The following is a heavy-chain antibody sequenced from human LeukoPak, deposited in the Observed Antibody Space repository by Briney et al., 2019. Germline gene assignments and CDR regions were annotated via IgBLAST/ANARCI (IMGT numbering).Heavy chain of an antibody. V-gene: IGHV4-59*08. J-gene: IGHJ4*02. CDR1: GGSISSYY. CDR3: ARHFGYYDFWSGYTDY. Sequence: SETLSLTCTVSGGSISSYYWSWIRQPPGKGLEWIGYIYYSGSTNYNPSLKSRVTISVDTSRNQFSLKLSSVTAADTAVYYCARHFGYYDFWSGYTDYWGRGTLVTVSS. D-gene: IGHD3-3*01. CDR2: IYYSGST.